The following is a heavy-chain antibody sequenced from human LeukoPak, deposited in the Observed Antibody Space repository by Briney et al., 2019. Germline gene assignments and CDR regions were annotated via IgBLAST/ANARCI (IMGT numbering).Heavy chain of an antibody. CDR1: GYSISSGYY. CDR3: ASFGYSAFCFDY. CDR2: IYHSGST. J-gene: IGHJ4*02. D-gene: IGHD2-15*01. Sequence: SETLSLTCTVSGYSISSGYYWGWIRQPPGKGLEWIGSIYHSGSTYYNPSLKSRVTISVDTSKNQFSLKLSSVTAADTAVYYCASFGYSAFCFDYWGQGTLVTVSS. V-gene: IGHV4-38-2*02.